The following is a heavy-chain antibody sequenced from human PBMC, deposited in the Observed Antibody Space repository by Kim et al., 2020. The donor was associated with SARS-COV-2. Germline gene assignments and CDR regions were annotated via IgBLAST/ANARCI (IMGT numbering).Heavy chain of an antibody. D-gene: IGHD2-21*01. V-gene: IGHV4-59*08. CDR3: ARLAAREINCLDP. J-gene: IGHJ5*02. CDR2: VYYGGTT. Sequence: SETLSLTCTVSGVSVSLYYWSWIRQPPGKGLEFIGTVYYGGTTYYNPSLDSRVTISLDTSKNQFSLTLNSVTAADTAVYYCARLAAREINCLDPWGKGT. CDR1: GVSVSLYY.